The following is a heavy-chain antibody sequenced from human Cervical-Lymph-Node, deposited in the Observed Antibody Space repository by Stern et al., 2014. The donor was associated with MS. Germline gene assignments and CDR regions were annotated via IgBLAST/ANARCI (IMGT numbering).Heavy chain of an antibody. Sequence: EVQLEESGGGLVKPGGSLRLSCAASGFTFSSYSLNWVRQEPGKGLEWVSSISSSSSYIYYADSVKGRFTISRDNAKNSLYLQMNSLRAEDTAVYYCARDRAVVTPMLSLDYWGQGTLVTVSS. CDR2: ISSSSSYI. CDR3: ARDRAVVTPMLSLDY. CDR1: GFTFSSYS. V-gene: IGHV3-21*01. D-gene: IGHD4-23*01. J-gene: IGHJ4*02.